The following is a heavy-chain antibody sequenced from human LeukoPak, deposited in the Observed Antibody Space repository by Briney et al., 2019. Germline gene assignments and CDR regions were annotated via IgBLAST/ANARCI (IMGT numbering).Heavy chain of an antibody. CDR3: ARDPTDLVYCSGSRCLHSDY. D-gene: IGHD2-15*01. Sequence: GGSLRLSCAPSGFTFCSYRMNWVRPAPGKGLGWVSSICSISSYIYNEDSVKGRFTIRRDSAKNSLYLQINSLRAEDTAVYQCARDPTDLVYCSGSRCLHSDYWREGTLVTVSS. CDR1: GFTFCSYR. CDR2: ICSISSYI. V-gene: IGHV3-21*01. J-gene: IGHJ4*02.